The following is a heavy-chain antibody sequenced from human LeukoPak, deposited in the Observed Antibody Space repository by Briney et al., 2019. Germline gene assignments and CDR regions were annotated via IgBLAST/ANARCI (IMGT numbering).Heavy chain of an antibody. J-gene: IGHJ4*02. CDR3: ARESENDGSYVGWYYFDY. V-gene: IGHV3-21*01. D-gene: IGHD2-15*01. Sequence: NPGGSLRLSCAASGFTFSSYSMNWVRQAPGKGLEWVSSISSSSSYIYYADSVKGRFTISRDNAKNSLYLQMNSLRAEDTAVYYCARESENDGSYVGWYYFDYWGQGTLVTVSS. CDR2: ISSSSSYI. CDR1: GFTFSSYS.